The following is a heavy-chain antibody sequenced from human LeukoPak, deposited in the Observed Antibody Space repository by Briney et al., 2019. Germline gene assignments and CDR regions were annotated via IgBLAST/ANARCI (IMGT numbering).Heavy chain of an antibody. CDR2: IYYSGST. CDR1: GGSISSSSYY. V-gene: IGHV4-39*07. J-gene: IGHJ4*02. D-gene: IGHD3-3*01. Sequence: PSETLSLTCTVSGGSISSSSYYWGWIRQPPGKGLEWIGSIYYSGSTYYNPSLKSRVTISVDTSKNQFSLKLTSVTAADTAVYYCARTGGYDFWSGYYTKTEFSIDYWGQGTLVTVSS. CDR3: ARTGGYDFWSGYYTKTEFSIDY.